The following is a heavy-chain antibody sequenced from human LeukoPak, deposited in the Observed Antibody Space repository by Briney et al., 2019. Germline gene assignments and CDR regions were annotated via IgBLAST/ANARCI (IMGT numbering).Heavy chain of an antibody. CDR3: ARDLRGSRLLWFGELSTFDY. V-gene: IGHV3-7*01. J-gene: IGHJ4*02. Sequence: GGSLRLSCAASGFTFSSYWMSWVRQAPGKRLEWVANIKQDGSEKYYVDSVKGRFTISRDNAKNSLYLQMNSLRAEDTAVYYCARDLRGSRLLWFGELSTFDYWGQGTLVTVSS. D-gene: IGHD3-10*01. CDR2: IKQDGSEK. CDR1: GFTFSSYW.